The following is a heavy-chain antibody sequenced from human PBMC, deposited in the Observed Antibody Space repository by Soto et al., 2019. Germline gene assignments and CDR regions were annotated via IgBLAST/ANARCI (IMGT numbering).Heavy chain of an antibody. CDR1: GFTFSSYS. CDR3: ARGFDLQYGMDV. CDR2: ISSSSSYI. D-gene: IGHD3-10*01. Sequence: GGSLRLSCAASGFTFSSYSMNWVRQAPGKGLEWVSSISSSSSYIYYADSVKGRFTISRDNAKNSLYLQMNSLRAEDTAVYFCARGFDLQYGMDVWGQGTTVTVSS. V-gene: IGHV3-21*01. J-gene: IGHJ6*02.